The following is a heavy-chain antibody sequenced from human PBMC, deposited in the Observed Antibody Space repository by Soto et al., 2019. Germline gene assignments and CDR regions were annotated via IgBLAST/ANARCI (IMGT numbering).Heavy chain of an antibody. Sequence: GESLKISCKGSGYSFTSYWISWVRQMPGKGLEWMGRIDPSDSYTNYSPSFRGHVTISATKSITTVFLQWSSLRASDTAMYYCARQIYDSDTGPNFQYYFDSWGQGTPVTVSS. CDR1: GYSFTSYW. D-gene: IGHD3-22*01. CDR3: ARQIYDSDTGPNFQYYFDS. J-gene: IGHJ4*02. V-gene: IGHV5-10-1*01. CDR2: IDPSDSYT.